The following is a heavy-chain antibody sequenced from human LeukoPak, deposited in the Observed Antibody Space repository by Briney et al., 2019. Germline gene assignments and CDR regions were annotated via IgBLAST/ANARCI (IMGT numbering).Heavy chain of an antibody. CDR1: GGSISSSSYY. CDR3: ARDLYSSRTNDAFVI. Sequence: PSETLSLTCTVSGGSISSSSYYWGWIRQSPGTGLEWLGSISHTESTYHNPSLKSRVTISVDTSKNQFSLKLSSVTAADTAVYYCARDLYSSRTNDAFVIWGRGTMVTVSS. CDR2: ISHTEST. V-gene: IGHV4-39*07. D-gene: IGHD6-13*01. J-gene: IGHJ3*02.